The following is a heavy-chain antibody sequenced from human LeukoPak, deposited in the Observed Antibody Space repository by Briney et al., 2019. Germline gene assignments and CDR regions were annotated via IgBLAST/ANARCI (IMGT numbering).Heavy chain of an antibody. D-gene: IGHD3-22*01. J-gene: IGHJ4*02. CDR2: IYYSGST. CDR1: GGSISSYY. V-gene: IGHV4-59*01. CDR3: VRAQRPYYDSSGYSH. Sequence: SETLSLTCTVSGGSISSYYWSWIRQPPGKGLEWIGYIYYSGSTNYNPSLKSRVTISVDTSKNQFSLKLSSVTAADTAVYYCVRAQRPYYDSSGYSHWGQGTLVTVSS.